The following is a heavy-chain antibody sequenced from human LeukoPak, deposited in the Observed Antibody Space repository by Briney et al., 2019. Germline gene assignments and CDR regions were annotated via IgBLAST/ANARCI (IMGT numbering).Heavy chain of an antibody. J-gene: IGHJ4*02. V-gene: IGHV3-21*01. D-gene: IGHD2-15*01. CDR1: GFTFSSYS. Sequence: GGSLRLSCAASGFTFSSYSMYWVPQAPGKGLDWVSSISSTNTYIYYADSVKGRFTISRDNAKNSLYLQMNSLRAEDTAVYYCARALGSCSGGRCYQYFDYWGQGTLVTVSS. CDR2: ISSTNTYI. CDR3: ARALGSCSGGRCYQYFDY.